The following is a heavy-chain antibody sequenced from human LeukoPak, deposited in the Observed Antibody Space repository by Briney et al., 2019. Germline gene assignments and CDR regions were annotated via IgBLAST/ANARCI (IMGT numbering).Heavy chain of an antibody. CDR1: GFTVSSNY. D-gene: IGHD3-22*01. CDR2: ISGSGGST. CDR3: AKGARRDYYDSSGYYY. Sequence: GGSLRLSCAASGFTVSSNYMSWVCQAPGKGLEWVSVISGSGGSTYYADSVKGRFTISRDNSKNTLYLQMNSLRAEDTAVYYCAKGARRDYYDSSGYYYWGQGTLVTVSS. V-gene: IGHV3-23*01. J-gene: IGHJ4*02.